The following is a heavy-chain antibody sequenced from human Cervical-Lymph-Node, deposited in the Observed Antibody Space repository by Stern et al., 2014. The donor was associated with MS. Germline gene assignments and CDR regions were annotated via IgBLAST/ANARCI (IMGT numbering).Heavy chain of an antibody. CDR1: GFTFSSYA. CDR3: ARGVTYWGGDCYGWYFDL. Sequence: EVQLVESGGGLVQPGGSLRLSCAASGFTFSSYAMHWVRQAPGKGLEYVSVISSNGVSTYYANSVKGRFTISRDNSKNTLYLHMGSLRVEDMAVYYCARGVTYWGGDCYGWYFDLWGRGTLVTVSS. D-gene: IGHD2-21*02. V-gene: IGHV3-64*01. J-gene: IGHJ2*01. CDR2: ISSNGVST.